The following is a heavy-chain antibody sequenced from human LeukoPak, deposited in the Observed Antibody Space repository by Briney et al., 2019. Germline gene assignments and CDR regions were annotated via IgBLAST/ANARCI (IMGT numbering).Heavy chain of an antibody. J-gene: IGHJ5*02. D-gene: IGHD2-15*01. Sequence: GGSLRLSCAASGFTFSSYSMNWVRQAPGKGLEWVSSISSSSSYIYYADSVKGRFTISRDNAKNSLYLQMNSLRAEDTAVYYCARAPSGGSCYSSCWFDPWGQGTLVTVSS. CDR3: ARAPSGGSCYSSCWFDP. V-gene: IGHV3-21*01. CDR2: ISSSSSYI. CDR1: GFTFSSYS.